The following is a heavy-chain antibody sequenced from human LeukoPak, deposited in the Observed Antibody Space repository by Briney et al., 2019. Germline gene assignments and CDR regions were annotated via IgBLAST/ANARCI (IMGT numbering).Heavy chain of an antibody. CDR1: GYTFTSYG. CDR2: ISAYNGNT. CDR3: ARGPDSTMVRGVSDY. Sequence: ASVKVSCKASGYTFTSYGISWVRQAPGQGLVWMGWISAYNGNTNYAQKLQGRVTMTTDTSTSTAYMELRSLRSDDTAVYYCARGPDSTMVRGVSDYWGQGTLVTVSS. J-gene: IGHJ4*02. V-gene: IGHV1-18*01. D-gene: IGHD3-10*01.